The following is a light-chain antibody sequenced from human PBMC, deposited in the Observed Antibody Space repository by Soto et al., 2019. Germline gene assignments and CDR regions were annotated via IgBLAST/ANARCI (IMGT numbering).Light chain of an antibody. CDR2: EDR. J-gene: IGLJ2*01. CDR3: QVWDGGSDQLV. Sequence: SYVLSQPPSVSVAPGQTATLTCGGNNIGDKLVHWYQQRPGQAPVLVVFEDRHRPSGIPERFSGSNSGNTATLTISRVEAGDEADYFCQVWDGGSDQLVFGGGTQLTVL. V-gene: IGLV3-21*02. CDR1: NIGDKL.